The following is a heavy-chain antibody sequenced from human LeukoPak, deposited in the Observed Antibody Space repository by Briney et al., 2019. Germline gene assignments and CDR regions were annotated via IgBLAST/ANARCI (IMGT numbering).Heavy chain of an antibody. CDR3: VKRLTLGDLSIKGAFAL. CDR1: GFTVSDNY. Sequence: GGSLRLSCAASGFTVSDNYMIWVRQTPGKGLEWVALIYNVGGTHYTDSVKGRFTISRDTSRNTLFLQMNSLRVEDSAMYYCVKRLTLGDLSIKGAFALWGQGTMVTVAS. D-gene: IGHD3-16*02. CDR2: IYNVGGT. J-gene: IGHJ3*01. V-gene: IGHV3-53*01.